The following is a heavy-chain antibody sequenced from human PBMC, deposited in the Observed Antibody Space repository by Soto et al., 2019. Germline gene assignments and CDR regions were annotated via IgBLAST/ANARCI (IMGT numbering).Heavy chain of an antibody. CDR2: IFYSGST. J-gene: IGHJ4*02. CDR1: GGSISSGGYY. V-gene: IGHV4-31*03. Sequence: QVQLQESGPGLVKPSQTLSLTCTVSGGSISSGGYYWSWIRQHPEKGLEWIGYIFYSGSTYYNPSLTSRVTISVDPSKNQFSLKLSSVTAADTAVYYCARAPGDYFDYWGQGTLVPVSS. CDR3: ARAPGDYFDY.